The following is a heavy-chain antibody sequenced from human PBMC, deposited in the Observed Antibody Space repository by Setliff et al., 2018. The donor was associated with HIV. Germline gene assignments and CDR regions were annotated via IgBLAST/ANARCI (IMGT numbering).Heavy chain of an antibody. V-gene: IGHV3-11*06. CDR2: ISGGSSSYS. Sequence: GGSLRLSCAASGFTFSDHYMTWVRQAPGKGLEWISYISGGSSSYSNYADSVKGRFTISRDNSKNTLYLQLNSLRPEDTGVYYCASARIPTGGTSTSFDYCGQGTLVTVSS. CDR1: GFTFSDHY. D-gene: IGHD1-1*01. J-gene: IGHJ4*02. CDR3: ASARIPTGGTSTSFDY.